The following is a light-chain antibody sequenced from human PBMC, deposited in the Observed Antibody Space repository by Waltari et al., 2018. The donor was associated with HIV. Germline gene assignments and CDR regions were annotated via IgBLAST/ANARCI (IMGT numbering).Light chain of an antibody. CDR1: PGAVTSGHH. J-gene: IGLJ3*02. V-gene: IGLV7-46*01. CDR2: DAT. CDR3: LLSYSGARPWV. Sequence: QAVVTQEPSLTVSPGGTVTLPCGSSPGAVTSGHHPYWFPQRPGQAPRTLIYDATNKLSWTPARFSGSLLGGKAALTLSGAQPDDEADYYCLLSYSGARPWVFGGGTKLTVL.